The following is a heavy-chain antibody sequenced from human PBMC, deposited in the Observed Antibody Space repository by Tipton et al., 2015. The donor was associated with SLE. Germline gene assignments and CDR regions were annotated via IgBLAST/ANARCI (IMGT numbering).Heavy chain of an antibody. D-gene: IGHD2/OR15-2a*01. V-gene: IGHV3-30*04. CDR3: AGSLSDYYGMDV. Sequence: SLRLSCAASGFTFSNFDVHWVRQAPGKGLEWVAVISYDGSNKYYADSVKGRFTISRDNSKNTLYLQMNSLRAEDTAVYYCAGSLSDYYGMDVWGQGTTVTVSS. CDR1: GFTFSNFD. CDR2: ISYDGSNK. J-gene: IGHJ6*02.